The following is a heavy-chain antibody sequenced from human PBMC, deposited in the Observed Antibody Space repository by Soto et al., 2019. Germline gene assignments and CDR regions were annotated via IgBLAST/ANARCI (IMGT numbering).Heavy chain of an antibody. Sequence: GGSLRLSCAASGFTFSSYSMNWVRQAPGKGLEWVSYISSSSSTIYYADSVKGRFTISRDNAKNSLYLQMNSLRDEDTAVYYCARDSYYYDSSGYPDAFDIWGQGTMVTVSS. V-gene: IGHV3-48*02. D-gene: IGHD3-22*01. CDR2: ISSSSSTI. CDR1: GFTFSSYS. CDR3: ARDSYYYDSSGYPDAFDI. J-gene: IGHJ3*02.